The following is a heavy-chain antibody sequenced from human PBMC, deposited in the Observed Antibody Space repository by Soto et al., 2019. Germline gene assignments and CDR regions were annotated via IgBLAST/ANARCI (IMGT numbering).Heavy chain of an antibody. Sequence: ASVKVSCKASGYTFTIYGIIWVRQAPGQGLEWMGWISAYNGNTNYAQKLQGRVTMTTDTSTSTAYMELRSLRSDDTAVYYCARLHDYGAPLYYYNSSLDVGAKGTPATFSS. D-gene: IGHD4-17*01. CDR3: ARLHDYGAPLYYYNSSLDV. J-gene: IGHJ6*03. CDR2: ISAYNGNT. V-gene: IGHV1-18*01. CDR1: GYTFTIYG.